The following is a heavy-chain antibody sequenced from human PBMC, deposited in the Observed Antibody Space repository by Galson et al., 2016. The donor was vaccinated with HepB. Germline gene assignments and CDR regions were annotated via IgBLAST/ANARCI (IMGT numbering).Heavy chain of an antibody. D-gene: IGHD2-21*02. CDR2: ISYDGTNT. V-gene: IGHV3-30*18. CDR1: GFGLRSYG. J-gene: IGHJ4*02. CDR3: AKDAILGCGRDCYVDY. Sequence: SLRLPCAASGFGLRSYGMHWVRQAPGKGLEWVAGISYDGTNTYYADSVKGRFPISRDNSKNTLYLQMNSLSAEETAVYLCAKDAILGCGRDCYVDYCGQGTLVTVSS.